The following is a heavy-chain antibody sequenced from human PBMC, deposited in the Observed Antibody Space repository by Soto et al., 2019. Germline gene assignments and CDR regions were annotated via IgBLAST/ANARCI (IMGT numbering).Heavy chain of an antibody. CDR2: ISGGGGST. Sequence: EVQLLESGGGLVQPGGSLRLSCAASGFTFSTYAMIWVRQAPGKGLEWVSAISGGGGSTYYADSVKGRFTISRDNSKNPLYLQMNSLRAEDTAIYYCAKKVGGSYPFDYWGQGTLVTVSS. V-gene: IGHV3-23*01. CDR1: GFTFSTYA. CDR3: AKKVGGSYPFDY. D-gene: IGHD1-26*01. J-gene: IGHJ4*02.